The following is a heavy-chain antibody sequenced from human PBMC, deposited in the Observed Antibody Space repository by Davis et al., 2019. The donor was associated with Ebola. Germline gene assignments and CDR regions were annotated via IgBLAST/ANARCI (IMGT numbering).Heavy chain of an antibody. CDR3: ARVRTGYYYDSSDSPSWFDP. J-gene: IGHJ5*02. V-gene: IGHV1-69*13. CDR2: IIPMFRSA. Sequence: SVKVSCKASEGTFSSFAVSWVRQAPGQGLEWMGGIIPMFRSANYAQKFQGRLTITADESTRTAYMELRSLRSDDTAVYYCARVRTGYYYDSSDSPSWFDPWGQGTLVTVSS. CDR1: EGTFSSFA. D-gene: IGHD3-22*01.